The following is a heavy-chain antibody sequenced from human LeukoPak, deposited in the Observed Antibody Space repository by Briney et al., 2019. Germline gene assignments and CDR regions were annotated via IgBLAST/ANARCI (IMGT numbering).Heavy chain of an antibody. CDR1: GFTFSSHA. V-gene: IGHV3-23*01. J-gene: IGHJ5*02. Sequence: GGSLRLSCVASGFTFSSHAMTWVRQAPGKGLEWVSAISADGVDTFYAPSVKGRFIISRDNSKDTLYLQINSLRAEDTAIYYCAKDVWWSVSWGQGTLVTVSS. D-gene: IGHD2-8*02. CDR3: AKDVWWSVS. CDR2: ISADGVDT.